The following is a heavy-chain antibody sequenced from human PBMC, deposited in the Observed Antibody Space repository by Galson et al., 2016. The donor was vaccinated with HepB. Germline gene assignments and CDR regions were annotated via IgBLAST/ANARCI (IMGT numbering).Heavy chain of an antibody. Sequence: SLRLSCATSGFKFDDYAMHWVRQAPGKGLEWVSFISWNSGSLSYVDSVKGRFTISRDNAKNSLFLEMNSRSAEDTALYYCAKDASRLGYCRGDNCPYLDYWGQGTLVTVSS. D-gene: IGHD2-15*01. CDR2: ISWNSGSL. CDR1: GFKFDDYA. V-gene: IGHV3-9*01. CDR3: AKDASRLGYCRGDNCPYLDY. J-gene: IGHJ4*02.